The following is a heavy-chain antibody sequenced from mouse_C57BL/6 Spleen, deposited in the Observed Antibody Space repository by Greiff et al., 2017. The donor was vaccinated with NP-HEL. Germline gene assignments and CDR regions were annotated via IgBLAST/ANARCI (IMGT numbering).Heavy chain of an antibody. CDR3: AIVYYGYNEGYFDY. J-gene: IGHJ2*01. Sequence: EVQLQESGPGLVKPSQSLSLTCSVTGYSITSGYYWNWIRQFPGNKLEWMGYISYDGSNNYNPSLKNRISITRDTSKNQFFLKLNSVTTEDTATYYCAIVYYGYNEGYFDYWGQGTTLTVSS. V-gene: IGHV3-6*01. CDR2: ISYDGSN. D-gene: IGHD2-2*01. CDR1: GYSITSGYY.